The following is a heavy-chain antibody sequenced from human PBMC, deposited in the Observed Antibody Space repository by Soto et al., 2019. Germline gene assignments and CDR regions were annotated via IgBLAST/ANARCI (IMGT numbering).Heavy chain of an antibody. Sequence: GASVKVSCKASGYTFTSYGISWVRQATGQGLEWMGWMNPNSGNTGYAQKFQGRVTMTRNTSISTAYMELSSLRSEDTAVYYCASKYDFWSGSYDAFDIWGQGTMVTVSS. CDR1: GYTFTSYG. CDR2: MNPNSGNT. CDR3: ASKYDFWSGSYDAFDI. D-gene: IGHD3-3*01. V-gene: IGHV1-8*02. J-gene: IGHJ3*02.